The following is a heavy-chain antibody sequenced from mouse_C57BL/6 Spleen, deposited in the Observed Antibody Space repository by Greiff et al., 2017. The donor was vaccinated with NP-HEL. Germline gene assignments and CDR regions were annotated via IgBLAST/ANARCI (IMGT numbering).Heavy chain of an antibody. CDR1: GYTFTSYW. Sequence: QVQLQQSGAELVKPGASVKMSCKASGYTFTSYWITWVKQRPGQGLEWIGDIYPGSGSTNYNEKFKSKATLTVDTSSSTAYMQLSSLTSEDSAVYYCAGYYGTYWYFDVWGTGTTVTVSS. J-gene: IGHJ1*03. V-gene: IGHV1-55*01. CDR2: IYPGSGST. CDR3: AGYYGTYWYFDV. D-gene: IGHD1-1*01.